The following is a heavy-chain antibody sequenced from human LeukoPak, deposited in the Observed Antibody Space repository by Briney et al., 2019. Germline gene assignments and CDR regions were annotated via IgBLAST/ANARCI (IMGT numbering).Heavy chain of an antibody. D-gene: IGHD3-3*01. V-gene: IGHV4-61*01. J-gene: IGHJ4*02. CDR1: GGSVSNGNYY. CDR2: IYYTGST. CDR3: ARGFREKDYDFWSGYLVDY. Sequence: SETLSLTCTVSGGSVSNGNYYWSWLRQPPGKSLEWIGYIYYTGSTSYNPSLEGRVTISVDTSKNQFSVKLNSVTAADTAVYYCARGFREKDYDFWSGYLVDYWGQGTLVTVSS.